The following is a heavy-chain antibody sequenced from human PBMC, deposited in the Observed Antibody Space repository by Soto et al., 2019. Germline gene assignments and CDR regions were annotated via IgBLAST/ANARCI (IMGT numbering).Heavy chain of an antibody. D-gene: IGHD2-2*02. CDR3: ARDRRCSSTSCYTFGNWFDP. CDR1: GYTFTSYG. Sequence: ASVKVSCKASGYTFTSYGISWVRQAPGQGLEWMGWISAYNGTTNYAQKLQGRVTMTTDTSTSTAYMELRSLRSDDTAVYYCARDRRCSSTSCYTFGNWFDPWGQGTLVTVSS. CDR2: ISAYNGTT. J-gene: IGHJ5*02. V-gene: IGHV1-18*04.